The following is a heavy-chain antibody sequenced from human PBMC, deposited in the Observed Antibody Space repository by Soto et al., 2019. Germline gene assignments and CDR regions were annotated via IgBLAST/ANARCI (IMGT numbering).Heavy chain of an antibody. CDR2: MSGSGGST. CDR3: AKTQQQLVRTLVY. D-gene: IGHD6-13*01. CDR1: GFNFSSYA. J-gene: IGHJ4*02. V-gene: IGHV3-23*01. Sequence: PGGSLRLPCAASGFNFSSYAKNWVRQAPAKGLEWVSTMSGSGGSTYYVESVNGRFTISRDNSKSTLLVQMNSLRSDDTSAYYRAKTQQQLVRTLVYWGQETLVKISS.